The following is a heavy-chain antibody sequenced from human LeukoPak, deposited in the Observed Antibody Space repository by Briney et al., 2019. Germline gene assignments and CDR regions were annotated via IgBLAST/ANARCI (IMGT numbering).Heavy chain of an antibody. J-gene: IGHJ2*01. CDR3: ARVYYDFWSGYSARYFDL. CDR2: IYYSGST. Sequence: PSETLSLTCTVSGESISSGDYYRSWIRQPPGKGLEWIGYIYYSGSTYYNPSLKSRVTISVDTSKNQFSLKLSSVTAADTAVYYCARVYYDFWSGYSARYFDLWGRGTLVTVSS. V-gene: IGHV4-30-4*01. D-gene: IGHD3-3*01. CDR1: GESISSGDYY.